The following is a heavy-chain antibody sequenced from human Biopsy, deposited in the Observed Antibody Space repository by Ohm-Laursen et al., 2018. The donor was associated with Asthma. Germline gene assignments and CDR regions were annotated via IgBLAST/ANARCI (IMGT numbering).Heavy chain of an antibody. V-gene: IGHV3-30*18. D-gene: IGHD1-26*01. CDR1: GFTFSNYG. CDR2: LSFYGSNK. Sequence: SLRLSCSASGFTFSNYGMHWVRQAPGKGLDWVAVLSFYGSNKNYTDSVKGRFTISRDNSRNTLHLQMNSLRAEDTAVYYCAKDVFPGWELRRGPDYWGQGTLVTVSS. CDR3: AKDVFPGWELRRGPDY. J-gene: IGHJ4*02.